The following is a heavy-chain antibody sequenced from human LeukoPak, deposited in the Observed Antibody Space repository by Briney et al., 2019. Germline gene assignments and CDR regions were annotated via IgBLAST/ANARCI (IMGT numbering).Heavy chain of an antibody. V-gene: IGHV3-23*01. Sequence: GGSLRLSCAASGFTFSSYAMSWVRQAPGKGLEWVSGISGSGENTYYADSVKGRFTISRDNSKNTLYLQINSLRAEDTAVYYCAKALRADYMSFDIWGQGTMVTVSS. CDR1: GFTFSSYA. CDR3: AKALRADYMSFDI. J-gene: IGHJ3*02. D-gene: IGHD4/OR15-4a*01. CDR2: ISGSGENT.